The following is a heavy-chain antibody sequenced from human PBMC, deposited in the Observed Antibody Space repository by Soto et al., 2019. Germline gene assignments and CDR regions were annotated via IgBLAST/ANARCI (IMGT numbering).Heavy chain of an antibody. CDR2: ISYDGSNK. D-gene: IGHD3-22*01. CDR3: AKQRYYYDSSGYSNTDY. CDR1: GFTFSSYG. Sequence: GSLRLSCAASGFTFSSYGMHWVRQAPGKGLEWVAVISYDGSNKYYADSVKGRFTISRDNSKNTLYLQMNSLRAEDTAVYYCAKQRYYYDSSGYSNTDYWGQGTLVTVSS. J-gene: IGHJ4*02. V-gene: IGHV3-30*18.